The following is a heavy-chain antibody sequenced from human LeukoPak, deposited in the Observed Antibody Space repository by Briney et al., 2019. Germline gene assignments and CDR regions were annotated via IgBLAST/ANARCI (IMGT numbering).Heavy chain of an antibody. J-gene: IGHJ4*02. Sequence: LSEILSLTCTVSGDSISSDYWSWIRQPPGKGLEWIGYISYSGSTNYNPSLKSRVTMSLDTSENQFSLKLSSVTAADTAVYYCTRVQLLWLQYYFDFWGQGTLVTVSS. D-gene: IGHD3-10*01. CDR3: TRVQLLWLQYYFDF. V-gene: IGHV4-59*01. CDR2: ISYSGST. CDR1: GDSISSDY.